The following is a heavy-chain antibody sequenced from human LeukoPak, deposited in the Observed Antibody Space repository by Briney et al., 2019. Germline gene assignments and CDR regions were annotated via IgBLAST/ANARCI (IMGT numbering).Heavy chain of an antibody. CDR2: IYSGGST. CDR3: ARGTYYYDSSGYYYRFDY. CDR1: GFTVSSNY. J-gene: IGHJ4*02. D-gene: IGHD3-22*01. V-gene: IGHV3-53*01. Sequence: PGGSLTLSCAASGFTVSSNYMSWVRQAPGKGLEWVSVIYSGGSTYYADSVKGRFTISRDNSKNTLYLQMNSLRAEDTAVYYCARGTYYYDSSGYYYRFDYWGQGTLVTVSS.